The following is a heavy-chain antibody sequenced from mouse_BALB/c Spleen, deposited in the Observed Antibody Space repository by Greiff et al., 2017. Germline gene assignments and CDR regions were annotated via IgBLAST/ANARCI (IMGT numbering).Heavy chain of an antibody. D-gene: IGHD2-2*01. J-gene: IGHJ3*01. CDR1: GYTFSSYW. CDR3: ARTLWLRRWFAY. V-gene: IGHV1-9*01. CDR2: ILPGSGST. Sequence: QVQLKESGAELMKPGASVKISCKATGYTFSSYWIEWVKQRPGHGLEWIGEILPGSGSTNYNEKFKGKATFTADTSSNTAYMQLSSLTSEDSAVYYCARTLWLRRWFAYWGQGTLVTVSA.